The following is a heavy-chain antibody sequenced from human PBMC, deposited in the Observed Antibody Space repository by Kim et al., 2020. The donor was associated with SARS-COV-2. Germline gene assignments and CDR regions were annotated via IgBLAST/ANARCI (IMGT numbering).Heavy chain of an antibody. CDR3: ATRPCDGGYAPWDY. CDR2: ISARGVT. Sequence: GGSLRLSCVASGFTLSTCAMTWVRQAPGKGLEWASSISARGVTYYADSVKGRFTVSRDSSKNTLDLQMNSLRAEDTALYYCATRPCDGGYAPWDYWGQGTLVTVSS. D-gene: IGHD2-2*01. CDR1: GFTLSTCA. V-gene: IGHV3-23*01. J-gene: IGHJ4*02.